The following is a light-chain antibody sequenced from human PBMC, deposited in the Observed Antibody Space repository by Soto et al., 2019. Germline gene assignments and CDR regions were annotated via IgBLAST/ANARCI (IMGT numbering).Light chain of an antibody. J-gene: IGKJ1*01. CDR2: SAS. Sequence: TVMTQSPATLSVSPGERVTLSCRASYSVGTCVAWYQQKFGQAPRLLIHSASTRATDIPARFSGSGSGTEFTLTISSLQPDDFAVYHCQQCHDGWSFGQGTKVEIK. V-gene: IGKV3-15*01. CDR3: QQCHDGWS. CDR1: YSVGTC.